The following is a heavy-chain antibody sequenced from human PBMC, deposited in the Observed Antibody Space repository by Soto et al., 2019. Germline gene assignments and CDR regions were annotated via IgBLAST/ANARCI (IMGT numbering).Heavy chain of an antibody. CDR1: GFTFSNAW. CDR2: IKSKTDGGTT. V-gene: IGHV3-15*07. Sequence: GGSLRLSCAASGFTFSNAWMNWVRQAPGKGLEWVGRIKSKTDGGTTDYAAPVKGRFTISRDDSKNTLYLQMNSLKTEDTAVYYCTTDPKGQYYDILTGYYRFDYWGQGTLVTVSS. CDR3: TTDPKGQYYDILTGYYRFDY. J-gene: IGHJ4*02. D-gene: IGHD3-9*01.